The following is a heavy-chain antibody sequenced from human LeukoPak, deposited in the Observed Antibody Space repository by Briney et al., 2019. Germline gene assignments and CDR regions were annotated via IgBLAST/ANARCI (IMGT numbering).Heavy chain of an antibody. CDR3: AKSRDFWSGYFFDY. CDR1: GFTFSGYA. Sequence: GGSLRLSCAASGFTFSGYAMSWVRQAPGKGLEWVSAISGSGGSTYYADSVKGRFTISRDNSKNTLYLQMNSLRAEDTAVYYCAKSRDFWSGYFFDYWGQGTLVTVSS. V-gene: IGHV3-23*01. J-gene: IGHJ4*02. CDR2: ISGSGGST. D-gene: IGHD3-3*01.